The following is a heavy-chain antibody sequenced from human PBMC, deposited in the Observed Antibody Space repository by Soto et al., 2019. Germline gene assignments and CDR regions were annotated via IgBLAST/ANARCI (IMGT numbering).Heavy chain of an antibody. J-gene: IGHJ4*02. CDR1: GFTFRSYD. CDR3: AKEKEPCTDTTCYSGPFDS. V-gene: IGHV3-48*02. Sequence: GGSLRLSFGASGFTFRSYDTNWVRKGPGKGLEWLSDITSKSSTRKYADSVKGRFTVSRDNAKTSLYLQLNSLSDEDTAVYFCAKEKEPCTDTTCYSGPFDSWGQGTLVTVSS. D-gene: IGHD2-21*01. CDR2: ITSKSSTR.